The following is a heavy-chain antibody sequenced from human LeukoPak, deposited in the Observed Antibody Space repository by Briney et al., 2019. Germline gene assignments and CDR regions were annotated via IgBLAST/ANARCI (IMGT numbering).Heavy chain of an antibody. D-gene: IGHD3-10*01. Sequence: PSETPSLTCTVSGGSISSYYWSWIRQPPGKGLEWIGYIYYSGSTNYNPSLKSRVTISVDTSKTQFSLKLSSVTAADTAVYYCARLDYYGSGTFYWGQGTLVTVSS. CDR3: ARLDYYGSGTFY. CDR1: GGSISSYY. J-gene: IGHJ4*02. V-gene: IGHV4-59*08. CDR2: IYYSGST.